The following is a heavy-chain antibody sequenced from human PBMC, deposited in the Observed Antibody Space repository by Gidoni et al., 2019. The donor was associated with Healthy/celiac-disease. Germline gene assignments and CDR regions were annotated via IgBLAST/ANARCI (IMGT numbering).Heavy chain of an antibody. D-gene: IGHD3-3*01. CDR3: ARNILEWLSPAFDI. Sequence: EVQLVESGGGLVQPGGSRRRSCAAAGCTVSSDSMNWVRQAPGKGLEWVSYISSSSSTIYYADSVKGRFTISRDNAKNSLYLQMNSLRDEDTAVYYCARNILEWLSPAFDIWGQGTMVTVSS. CDR2: ISSSSSTI. CDR1: GCTVSSDS. J-gene: IGHJ3*02. V-gene: IGHV3-48*02.